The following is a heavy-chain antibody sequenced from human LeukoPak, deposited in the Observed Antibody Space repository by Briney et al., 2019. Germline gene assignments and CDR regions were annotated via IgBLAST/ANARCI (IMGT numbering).Heavy chain of an antibody. CDR3: ARNYYESSGYYPWNFDY. Sequence: SETLSLTCTVSGGSISSSSYWWGWIRQPPGMGLEWIANIYYSGSTHYNPSLKSRVTISIEKSKNQFSLKLSSVTAADTAVYYCARNYYESSGYYPWNFDYWGQGTLVTVSS. J-gene: IGHJ4*02. CDR1: GGSISSSSYW. CDR2: IYYSGST. D-gene: IGHD3-22*01. V-gene: IGHV4-39*01.